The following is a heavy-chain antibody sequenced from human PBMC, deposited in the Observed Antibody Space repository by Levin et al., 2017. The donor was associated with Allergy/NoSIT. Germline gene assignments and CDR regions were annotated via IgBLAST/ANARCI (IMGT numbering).Heavy chain of an antibody. D-gene: IGHD3-22*01. Sequence: GGSLRLSCAASGFTFSSYAMHWVRQAPGKGLEWVAVISYDGSNKYYADSVKGRFTISRDNSKNTLYLQMNSLRAEDTAVYYCARVPPVRATMIVEDYWGQGTLVTVSS. CDR2: ISYDGSNK. CDR1: GFTFSSYA. J-gene: IGHJ4*02. CDR3: ARVPPVRATMIVEDY. V-gene: IGHV3-30*04.